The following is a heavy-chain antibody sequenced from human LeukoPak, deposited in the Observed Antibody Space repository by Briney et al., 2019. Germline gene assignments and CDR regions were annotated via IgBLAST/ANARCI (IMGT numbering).Heavy chain of an antibody. CDR1: GGTFSSYA. J-gene: IGHJ4*02. Sequence: GASVKVSCKAPGGTFSSYAISWVRQAPGQGLEWMGGIIPIFGTANYAQKFQGRVTITADKSTSTAYMELSSLRSEDTAVYYCASVQVGYDSSGYGYYWGQGTLVTVSS. CDR2: IIPIFGTA. CDR3: ASVQVGYDSSGYGYY. V-gene: IGHV1-69*06. D-gene: IGHD3-22*01.